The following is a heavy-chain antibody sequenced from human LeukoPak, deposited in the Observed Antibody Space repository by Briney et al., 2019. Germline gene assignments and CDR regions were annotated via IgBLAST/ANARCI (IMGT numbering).Heavy chain of an antibody. D-gene: IGHD3-22*01. CDR2: IRYDGSYK. V-gene: IGHV3-30*02. Sequence: GGSLRLSCAASGFTFSSYAIYWVRQAPGKGLEGVASIRYDGSYKYYADSVKGRFIISRDNSKNTLYLQMNSLRAEDTAMYYCAKDIYYDNVRGQLQGVLDYWGQGSLVTVSS. J-gene: IGHJ4*02. CDR3: AKDIYYDNVRGQLQGVLDY. CDR1: GFTFSSYA.